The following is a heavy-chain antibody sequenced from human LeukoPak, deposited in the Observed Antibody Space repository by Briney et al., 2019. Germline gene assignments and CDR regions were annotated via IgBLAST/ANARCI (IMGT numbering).Heavy chain of an antibody. J-gene: IGHJ4*02. V-gene: IGHV1-3*01. CDR1: GYTFTSYA. Sequence: ASVKVSCEASGYTFTSYAMHWVRQAPGQGLEWMGWINAGNGNTKYSQKFQGRVTITRDTSASTAYMELSSLRSEDTAVYYCARGRPYSSSRPHFDYWGQGTLVTVSS. D-gene: IGHD6-13*01. CDR2: INAGNGNT. CDR3: ARGRPYSSSRPHFDY.